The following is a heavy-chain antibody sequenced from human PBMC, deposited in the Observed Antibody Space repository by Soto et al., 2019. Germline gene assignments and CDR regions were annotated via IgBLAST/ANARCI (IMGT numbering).Heavy chain of an antibody. CDR3: AKGRPYSGLNTASY. CDR1: GFTFSSYA. V-gene: IGHV3-23*01. J-gene: IGHJ4*02. Sequence: GGSLRLSCAASGFTFSSYAMSWVRQAPGKGLEWVSAISGSGGSTYYADSVRGRFTISRDNSKNTLYLQMNSLRAEDTAVYYCAKGRPYSGLNTASYWGQGTLVTVSS. D-gene: IGHD1-26*01. CDR2: ISGSGGST.